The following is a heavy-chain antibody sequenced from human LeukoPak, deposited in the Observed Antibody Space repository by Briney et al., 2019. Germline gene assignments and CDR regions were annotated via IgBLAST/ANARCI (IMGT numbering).Heavy chain of an antibody. CDR1: GFTFSNAW. V-gene: IGHV3-15*01. J-gene: IGHJ4*02. Sequence: GGSLRLSCAASGFTFSNAWMSWVRQAPGKGLEWVGRIKSKTDGGTTDYAAPVKGRFTISGDDSKNTLYLQMNSLKTEDTAVYYCTTDQEWFGELLDYWGQGTLVTVSS. CDR3: TTDQEWFGELLDY. D-gene: IGHD3-10*01. CDR2: IKSKTDGGTT.